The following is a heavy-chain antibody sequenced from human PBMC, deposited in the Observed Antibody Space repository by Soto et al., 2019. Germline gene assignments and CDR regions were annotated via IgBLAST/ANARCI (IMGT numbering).Heavy chain of an antibody. V-gene: IGHV4-4*02. CDR2: IYHSGRT. J-gene: IGHJ5*02. Sequence: QVQLQESGPGLVKPSGTLSLTCAVSGGSISSSNWWRWVRQPRGKGLEWIGEIYHSGRTNYDPSLKSRVTISVDKSKNLFSLKLSSVTAADTAVYYCARDSNNYYDSSGYYLWGQGTLVTVSS. CDR3: ARDSNNYYDSSGYYL. CDR1: GGSISSSNW. D-gene: IGHD3-22*01.